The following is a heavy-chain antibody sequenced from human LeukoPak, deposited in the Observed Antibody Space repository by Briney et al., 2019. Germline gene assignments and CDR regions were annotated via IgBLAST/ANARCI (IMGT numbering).Heavy chain of an antibody. Sequence: SETLSLTCAVYGGSFSGYYWSWIRQPPGKGLEWIGEINHSGSTYSNPSLKSRVTISVDTSKNQFSLNLSSVTAADTAVYYCARVGYYPDYYMDVWGKGTTVTVSS. CDR3: ARVGYYPDYYMDV. CDR1: GGSFSGYY. D-gene: IGHD2-21*01. CDR2: INHSGST. J-gene: IGHJ6*03. V-gene: IGHV4-34*01.